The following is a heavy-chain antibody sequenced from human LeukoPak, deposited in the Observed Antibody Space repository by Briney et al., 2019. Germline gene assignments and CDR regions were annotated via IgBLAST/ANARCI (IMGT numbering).Heavy chain of an antibody. CDR2: INAGNGNT. CDR1: GYTFTSYG. D-gene: IGHD1-1*01. J-gene: IGHJ4*02. V-gene: IGHV1-18*03. Sequence: ASVKVSCKASGYTFTSYGISWVRQAPGQGLEGMGWINAGNGNTKYSQEFQGRVTMTRDTSASTAYMELSSLRSEDMAVYYCARGVLWKRFQSYYFDYWGQGTLVTVSS. CDR3: ARGVLWKRFQSYYFDY.